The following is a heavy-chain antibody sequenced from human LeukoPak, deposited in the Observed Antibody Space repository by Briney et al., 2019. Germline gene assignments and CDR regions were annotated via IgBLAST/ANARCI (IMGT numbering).Heavy chain of an antibody. CDR3: ARDNARYSGYDFYY. CDR2: IYTSGRT. V-gene: IGHV4-61*02. J-gene: IGHJ4*02. D-gene: IGHD5-12*01. Sequence: PSQTLSLTCTVSGCSISSGSYYWSWIRQPAGKGLVWIGRIYTSGRTNYNPSLKSRVTISVTTSKNQFSLKLSSVTAADTAVYYCARDNARYSGYDFYYWGQGTLVTVSS. CDR1: GCSISSGSYY.